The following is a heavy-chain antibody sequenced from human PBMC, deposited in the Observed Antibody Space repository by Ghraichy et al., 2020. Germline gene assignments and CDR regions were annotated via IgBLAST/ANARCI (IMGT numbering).Heavy chain of an antibody. Sequence: SVKVSCKASGGTFSSYAISWVRQAPGQGLEWMGGIIPIFGTANYAQKFQGRVTITTDESTSTAYMELSSLRSEDTAMYYCARTPEGELPLDRDYYYYYGMDVWGQGTTVTVSS. CDR2: IIPIFGTA. J-gene: IGHJ6*02. D-gene: IGHD1-26*01. CDR3: ARTPEGELPLDRDYYYYYGMDV. CDR1: GGTFSSYA. V-gene: IGHV1-69*05.